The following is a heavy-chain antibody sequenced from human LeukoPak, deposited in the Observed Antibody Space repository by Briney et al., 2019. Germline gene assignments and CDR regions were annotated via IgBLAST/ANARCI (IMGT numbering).Heavy chain of an antibody. D-gene: IGHD5-12*01. CDR2: IYYSGST. Sequence: GSLRLSCTVSGFTVSSNSMSWVRQPPGKGLEWIGSIYYSGSTYYNPSLKSRVTISVDTSKNQFSLKLSSVTAADTAVYYCARWVEKWLRFSNWFDPWGQGTLVTVSS. CDR1: GFTVSSNS. V-gene: IGHV4-39*07. CDR3: ARWVEKWLRFSNWFDP. J-gene: IGHJ5*02.